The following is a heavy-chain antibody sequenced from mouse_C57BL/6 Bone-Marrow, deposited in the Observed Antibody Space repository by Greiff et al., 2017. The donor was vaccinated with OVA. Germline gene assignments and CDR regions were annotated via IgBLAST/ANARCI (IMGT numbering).Heavy chain of an antibody. CDR2: ISSGGSYT. Sequence: EVQLQQSGGDLVKPGGSLKLSCAASGFTFSSYGMSWVRQTPDKRLEWVATISSGGSYTYYPDSLKGRFTISRDNAKNTLYLQMSSLKYKDTGRYYCARHTVYCYGSSYEWYFDVWGTGTTVTVSS. J-gene: IGHJ1*03. CDR1: GFTFSSYG. CDR3: ARHTVYCYGSSYEWYFDV. D-gene: IGHD1-1*01. V-gene: IGHV5-6*01.